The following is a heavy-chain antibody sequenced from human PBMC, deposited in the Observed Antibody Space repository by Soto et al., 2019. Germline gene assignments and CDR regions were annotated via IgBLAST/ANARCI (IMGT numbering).Heavy chain of an antibody. V-gene: IGHV1-46*03. J-gene: IGHJ6*02. CDR3: ARVPYYDNLGPYYYILDV. D-gene: IGHD3-22*01. CDR1: GYTFTSYY. Sequence: GASVKVSCKASGYTFTSYYMHWVRQAPGQGLEWMGIINPSGGSTSYAQKFQGRVTMTRDTSTSTVYMELSSLRSEDTAVYYCARVPYYDNLGPYYYILDVWGQGTTVTVSS. CDR2: INPSGGST.